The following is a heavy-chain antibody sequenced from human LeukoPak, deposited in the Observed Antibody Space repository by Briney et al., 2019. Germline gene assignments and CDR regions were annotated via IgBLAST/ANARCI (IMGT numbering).Heavy chain of an antibody. V-gene: IGHV3-74*01. CDR1: GFTFSSHG. J-gene: IGHJ3*02. Sequence: GGSLRLSCAASGFTFSSHGMHWVRQAPGKGLVWVAHVSTDGTSTSSVDSVKGRFTISRDNAKNTLYLQMSSLRAEDTAVYYCARDSPNYSKGAIDIWGQGTMVTVSS. CDR3: ARDSPNYSKGAIDI. CDR2: VSTDGTST. D-gene: IGHD1-7*01.